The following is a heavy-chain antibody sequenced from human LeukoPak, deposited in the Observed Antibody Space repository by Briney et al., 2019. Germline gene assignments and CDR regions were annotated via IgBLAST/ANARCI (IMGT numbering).Heavy chain of an antibody. CDR3: ARGQNYDFWSGYYFNYYYYGMDV. J-gene: IGHJ6*02. D-gene: IGHD3-3*01. CDR2: IYYSGST. CDR1: SGSISSYY. V-gene: IGHV4-59*01. Sequence: PETLSLTCTVSSGSISSYYWSWVRQPPGKGLEWVGDIYYSGSTNYNPSLKSPVTISVATSKNQFSLKLSSVTAADTAVYYCARGQNYDFWSGYYFNYYYYGMDVWGQGTTVTVSS.